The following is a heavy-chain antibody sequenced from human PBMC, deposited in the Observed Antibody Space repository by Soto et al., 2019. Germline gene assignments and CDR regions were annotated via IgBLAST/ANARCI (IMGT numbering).Heavy chain of an antibody. D-gene: IGHD5-12*01. Sequence: ASVKVSWKASGYTFTSYGISWVRQAPGQGLEWMGWISAYNGNTNFAQKLQGRVTMTTDTSTSTAYMDLRSLRSDDTAVYYCARDSGYGGGFYHYYMAVWGKGTTVTVSS. CDR1: GYTFTSYG. V-gene: IGHV1-18*01. CDR2: ISAYNGNT. J-gene: IGHJ6*03. CDR3: ARDSGYGGGFYHYYMAV.